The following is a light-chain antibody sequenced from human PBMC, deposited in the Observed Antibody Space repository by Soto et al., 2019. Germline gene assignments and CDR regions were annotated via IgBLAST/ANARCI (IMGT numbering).Light chain of an antibody. CDR3: QQYNNWPPT. Sequence: EVVMTQSPATLSVSPGERATLSCRASQSVSGNLAWYQQKPGQARRVLIYGASTKATGIPARFSGSGYGTEFTLTISSLLSEDFAIYYCQQYNNWPPTFGQGTKVEIK. CDR1: QSVSGN. V-gene: IGKV3D-15*01. J-gene: IGKJ1*01. CDR2: GAS.